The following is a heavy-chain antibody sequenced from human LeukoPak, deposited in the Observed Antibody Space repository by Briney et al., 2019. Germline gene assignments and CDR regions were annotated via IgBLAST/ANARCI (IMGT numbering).Heavy chain of an antibody. Sequence: GGSLRLSCEVSGFIFSSYAMSWVRQAPGKGLDWVSGIGVSGGSTYYADSVKGRFTISRDNAKNSLYLQMNSLRAEDTAVYYCAELGITMIGGVWGKGTTVTISS. CDR2: IGVSGGST. V-gene: IGHV3-23*01. J-gene: IGHJ6*04. CDR1: GFIFSSYA. D-gene: IGHD3-10*02. CDR3: AELGITMIGGV.